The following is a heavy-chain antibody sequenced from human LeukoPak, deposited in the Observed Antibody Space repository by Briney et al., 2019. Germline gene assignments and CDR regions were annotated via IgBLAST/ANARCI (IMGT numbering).Heavy chain of an antibody. D-gene: IGHD3-16*01. CDR1: GFTFSSYW. V-gene: IGHV3-48*01. Sequence: GGSLRLSCAASGFTFSSYWMSWVRQAPGKGLEWISYISSTTSTLFYADSVKGRFTISRDNANNSLYLQMNSLRAEDTAVYYCARRFGSARDDYMDVWGKGTTVTVSS. CDR2: ISSTTSTL. CDR3: ARRFGSARDDYMDV. J-gene: IGHJ6*03.